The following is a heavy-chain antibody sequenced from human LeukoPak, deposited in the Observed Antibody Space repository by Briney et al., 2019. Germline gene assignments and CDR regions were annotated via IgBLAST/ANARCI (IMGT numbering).Heavy chain of an antibody. CDR2: INHSGST. V-gene: IGHV4-39*07. J-gene: IGHJ4*02. CDR1: GGSISSSNYY. Sequence: SETLSLTSTVSGGSISSSNYYWGWIRQPPGKGLEWIGEINHSGSTNYNPSLKSRVTISVDTSKNQFSLKLSSVTAADTAVYYCAKGAYYFDYWGQGTLVTVSS. CDR3: AKGAYYFDY.